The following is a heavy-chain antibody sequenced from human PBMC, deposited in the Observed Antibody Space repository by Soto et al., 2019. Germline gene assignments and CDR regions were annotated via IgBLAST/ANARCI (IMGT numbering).Heavy chain of an antibody. J-gene: IGHJ5*02. D-gene: IGHD1-1*01. V-gene: IGHV4-39*01. Sequence: PXETLCLPFTVAGNSISVHRYYWAWIRQPQGKGLEWIVSSYYSGTTYFNPSLKSRASISVDTSKNQFSLSLSSVPAADTAVYYCTRLYNWNDKYYDTRGPGVLVTVSS. CDR1: GNSISVHRYY. CDR3: TRLYNWNDKYYDT. CDR2: SYYSGTT.